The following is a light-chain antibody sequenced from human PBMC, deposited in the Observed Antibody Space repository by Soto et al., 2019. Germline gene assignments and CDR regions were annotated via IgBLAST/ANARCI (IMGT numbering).Light chain of an antibody. Sequence: QSVLTQPASVSWSSGKSITISCTGTSSDVGAYNLVSWYQVQPGKAPKLMIFEVTKRPSGVSNRFSGSKSGNTASLTISGLHTEDEADYFCCSYAGRPYVFGTGTKVTV. J-gene: IGLJ1*01. CDR1: SSDVGAYNL. CDR2: EVT. V-gene: IGLV2-23*02. CDR3: CSYAGRPYV.